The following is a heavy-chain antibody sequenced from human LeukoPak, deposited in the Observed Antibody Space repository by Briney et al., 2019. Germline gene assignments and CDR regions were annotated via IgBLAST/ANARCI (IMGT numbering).Heavy chain of an antibody. D-gene: IGHD3-22*01. CDR2: ISYSGNT. V-gene: IGHV4-31*02. J-gene: IGHJ2*01. CDR1: GGSISSGGYY. CDR3: ARENYFARSGHTLRYFDL. Sequence: HPSETLSLTCTVSGGSISSGGYYWSWIRQHPGKGLEWIGYISYSGNTYYNPSLKSRLAISVDTSKNQFSLKLSSVTAADTAVYFFARENYFARSGHTLRYFDLWGRGPLVTVSS.